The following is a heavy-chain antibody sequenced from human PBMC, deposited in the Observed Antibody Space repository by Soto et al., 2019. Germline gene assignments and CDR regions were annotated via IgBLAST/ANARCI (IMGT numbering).Heavy chain of an antibody. J-gene: IGHJ4*02. D-gene: IGHD4-17*01. CDR1: GFSLSTSGVA. Sequence: QITLKESGPTLVKPTQTLTLTCTFSGFSLSTSGVAMGWLRQPPGKALEWLALIYWDDDKRYSPSLKSRLTITKDTSKNQVVLTMTNMDPVETATYYCARHTTTDGYFDYWGQGTLVTVSS. CDR2: IYWDDDK. CDR3: ARHTTTDGYFDY. V-gene: IGHV2-5*02.